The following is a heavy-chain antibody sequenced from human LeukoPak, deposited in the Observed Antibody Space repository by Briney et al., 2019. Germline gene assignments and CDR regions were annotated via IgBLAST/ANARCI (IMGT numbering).Heavy chain of an antibody. D-gene: IGHD1-26*01. CDR1: GFSAYIIS. CDR3: ARDYCGEFDP. Sequence: GGSLCLSCVLSGFSAYIISMSGLRQAPGKGLEWVSVIYSGGSTYYADSVKGRFTISRDNSKNTLYLQMNSLRAEDTAVYYCARDYCGEFDPWGQENLVSVSS. V-gene: IGHV3-66*01. CDR2: IYSGGST. J-gene: IGHJ5*02.